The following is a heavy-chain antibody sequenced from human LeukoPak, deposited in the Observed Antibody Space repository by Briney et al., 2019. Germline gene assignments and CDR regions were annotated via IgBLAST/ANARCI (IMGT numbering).Heavy chain of an antibody. CDR1: GGSISSDY. V-gene: IGHV4-59*01. Sequence: SESLYLTCTVSGGSISSDYWSWIRQPPGKGLEWIGYINYSGSTYYNPSLRSRVTISVDTSKNQFSLKLSSVIAADTAVHYRASSSEGRYYYDSSGFSYYYYYMDVWGKGITVTISS. CDR2: INYSGST. CDR3: ASSSEGRYYYDSSGFSYYYYYMDV. D-gene: IGHD3-22*01. J-gene: IGHJ6*03.